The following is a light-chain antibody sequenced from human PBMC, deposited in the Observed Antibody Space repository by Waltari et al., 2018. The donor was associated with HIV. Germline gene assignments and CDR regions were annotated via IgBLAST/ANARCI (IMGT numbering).Light chain of an antibody. CDR2: EGI. J-gene: IGLJ3*02. CDR1: SSDVGSYNL. CDR3: CSYAGSSNWV. Sequence: QSALTQPASVSGSPGQSITISCTGSSSDVGSYNLVSWYQQHPGKAPKLMIYEGIKRPSGVSNRFSGSKSGNTASLTTSGLQAEDEADYYCCSYAGSSNWVFGGGTKLTVL. V-gene: IGLV2-23*01.